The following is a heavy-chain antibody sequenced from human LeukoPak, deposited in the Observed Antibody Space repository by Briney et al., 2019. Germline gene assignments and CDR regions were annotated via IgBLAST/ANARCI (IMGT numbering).Heavy chain of an antibody. Sequence: SQTLSLTCTVSGGSISSGDYYWSWIRQPQGKGLEWIGYIYYSGSTYYNPSLKSLVTISVDTSKNQFSLKLSSVTAADTAVYYCARYCSSTSCYDYWGQGTLVTVSS. CDR2: IYYSGST. CDR3: ARYCSSTSCYDY. V-gene: IGHV4-30-4*08. D-gene: IGHD2-2*01. CDR1: GGSISSGDYY. J-gene: IGHJ4*02.